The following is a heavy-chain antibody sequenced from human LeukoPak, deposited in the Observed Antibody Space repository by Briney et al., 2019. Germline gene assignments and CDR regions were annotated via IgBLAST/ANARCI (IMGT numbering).Heavy chain of an antibody. Sequence: SETLSLTCAVPGGSISSSNWWSWVRQPPRKGLEWIGEIYHSGSTNYNPSFKSRVTISVDKSKDQFSLKLSSVTAADTAVYYCARNPMVEEGFDYWGQGTLVTVSS. D-gene: IGHD2-8*01. J-gene: IGHJ4*02. CDR1: GGSISSSNW. CDR3: ARNPMVEEGFDY. CDR2: IYHSGST. V-gene: IGHV4-4*02.